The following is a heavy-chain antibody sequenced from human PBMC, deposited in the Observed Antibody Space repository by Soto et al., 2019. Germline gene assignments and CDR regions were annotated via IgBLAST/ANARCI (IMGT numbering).Heavy chain of an antibody. CDR3: ARAVAVPADFDY. V-gene: IGHV1-3*05. D-gene: IGHD6-19*01. CDR2: INAGNCNT. Sequence: QVQLVQSGAEEKKPGASVKVSCKASGYTFTGYAMHWVRQAPGQRLEWMGWINAGNCNTKYSQKFQGRVTITRDTSASTAYMELSSLRSEDTAVYYSARAVAVPADFDYWGQGTLVTVSS. J-gene: IGHJ4*02. CDR1: GYTFTGYA.